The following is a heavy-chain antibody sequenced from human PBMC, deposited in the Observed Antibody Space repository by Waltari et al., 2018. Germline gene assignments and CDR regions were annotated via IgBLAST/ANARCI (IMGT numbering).Heavy chain of an antibody. D-gene: IGHD1-26*01. CDR2: INPKKGDT. J-gene: IGHJ4*02. Sequence: QVQLVQSGTEVKKPGASVKVSCQASGYSFTDYHRPWVRQTPGQGLEWLGWINPKKGDTGYAQNFLGRVTMTRDTSINTVYMDLSGLRSDDTAVFYCARDPGPIVGAPDYWGQGTLVTVSS. V-gene: IGHV1-2*02. CDR3: ARDPGPIVGAPDY. CDR1: GYSFTDYH.